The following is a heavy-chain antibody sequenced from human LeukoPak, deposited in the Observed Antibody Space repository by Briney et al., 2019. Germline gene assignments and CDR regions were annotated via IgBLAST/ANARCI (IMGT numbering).Heavy chain of an antibody. CDR1: GLSFSGHW. V-gene: IGHV3-74*01. Sequence: GGSLRLSCTASGLSFSGHWMHWARQLPGKGLVWVSRISPTGSTTSYADSVKGRFTVSRDNAKNTLYLQVNNLRAEDTAVYYCAKEGFDSWGQGTLVTVSS. CDR3: AKEGFDS. J-gene: IGHJ4*02. CDR2: ISPTGSTT.